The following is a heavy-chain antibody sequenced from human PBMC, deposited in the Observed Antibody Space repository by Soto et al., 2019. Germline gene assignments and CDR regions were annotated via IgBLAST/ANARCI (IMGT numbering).Heavy chain of an antibody. Sequence: SLRLSCSASVFSFSSYEMKWFRQAPGKGLEWISYIGNTGSPTYYADSVKGRFTVSRDNAKNSLYLQMNSLRAEDTAAYYCARLIYFYALDVWGQGTTVTVSS. D-gene: IGHD3-16*01. V-gene: IGHV3-48*03. CDR1: VFSFSSYE. J-gene: IGHJ6*02. CDR3: ARLIYFYALDV. CDR2: IGNTGSPT.